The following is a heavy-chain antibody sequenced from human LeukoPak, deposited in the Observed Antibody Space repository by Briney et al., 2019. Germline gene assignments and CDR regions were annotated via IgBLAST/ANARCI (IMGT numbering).Heavy chain of an antibody. D-gene: IGHD5-12*01. CDR2: IYSSGST. V-gene: IGHV4-4*08. J-gene: IGHJ4*02. CDR3: ARSPNSGYDPFDY. Sequence: SETLSLTCIVSNGSIGGNYWSWIRQPPGKGLEWIGYIYSSGSTNYNPPLKSRVAISIDTSKKQLSLQVNSVTAADTAVYYCARSPNSGYDPFDYWGQGTLVTVSS. CDR1: NGSIGGNY.